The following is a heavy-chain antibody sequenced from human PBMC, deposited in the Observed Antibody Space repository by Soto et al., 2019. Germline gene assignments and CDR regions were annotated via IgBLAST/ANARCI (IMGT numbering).Heavy chain of an antibody. CDR2: INPNSGGT. CDR3: ARARHYSTDFDY. CDR1: GYTFTSYD. D-gene: IGHD5-18*01. Sequence: GASVKVSCKASGYTFTSYDINWVRQAPGQGLEWMGWINPNSGGTNYAQKFQGRVTMTRDTSISTAYMELSRLRSDDTAVYYCARARHYSTDFDYWGQGTLVTVSS. J-gene: IGHJ4*02. V-gene: IGHV1-2*02.